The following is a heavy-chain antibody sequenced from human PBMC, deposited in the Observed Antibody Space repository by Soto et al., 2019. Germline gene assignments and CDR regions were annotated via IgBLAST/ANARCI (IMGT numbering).Heavy chain of an antibody. CDR1: GYTFTSYG. CDR3: AHGVDSSGLGAFDI. D-gene: IGHD6-19*01. CDR2: ISAYNGNT. Sequence: ASVKVSCKASGYTFTSYGISWVRQAPGQGLEWMGWISAYNGNTNYAQKLQGRVTMTTDTSTSTAYMELRSLRSDDTAVYYCAHGVDSSGLGAFDIWGQGTMVTVSS. J-gene: IGHJ3*02. V-gene: IGHV1-18*01.